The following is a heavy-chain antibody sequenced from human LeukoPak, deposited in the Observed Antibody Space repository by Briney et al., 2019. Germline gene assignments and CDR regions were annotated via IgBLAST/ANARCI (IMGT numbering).Heavy chain of an antibody. Sequence: PGGSLRLSCSASGFIFSTYWMNWVRQAPGKGLEWVANIKEDGSEKDYADSVKGRFTISRDNAKNSVFLRMNSLRDEDTAVYYCARGLNTSPGVDYWGQGTLVTVSS. V-gene: IGHV3-7*01. CDR2: IKEDGSEK. CDR1: GFIFSTYW. CDR3: ARGLNTSPGVDY. J-gene: IGHJ4*02. D-gene: IGHD1/OR15-1a*01.